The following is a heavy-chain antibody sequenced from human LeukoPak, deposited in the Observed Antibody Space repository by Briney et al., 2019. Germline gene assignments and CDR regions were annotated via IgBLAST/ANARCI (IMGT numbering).Heavy chain of an antibody. CDR1: GFTFDDYA. V-gene: IGHV3-9*01. J-gene: IGHJ3*02. CDR2: ISWNSGSI. CDR3: AKSSFRGYAFDI. Sequence: GGSLRLSCAASGFTFDDYAMHWVRQAPGKGLEWVLGISWNSGSIGYADSVKGRFTISRDNAKNSLYLQMNSLRAEDTALYYCAKSSFRGYAFDIWGQGTMVTVSS. D-gene: IGHD2/OR15-2a*01.